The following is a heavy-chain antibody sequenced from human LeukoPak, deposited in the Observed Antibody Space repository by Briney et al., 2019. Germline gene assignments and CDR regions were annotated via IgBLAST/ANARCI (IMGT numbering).Heavy chain of an antibody. CDR1: GFTFSNYA. Sequence: PGGSLRLSCAASGFTFSNYAMHWVRQAPGKGLEWVSAISTSGGDTFYPDSVRGRFSISRDNSKNTLYLQMNSLRAEDTALYYCARVNGDYYFDSWGQGTLVTVSS. CDR3: ARVNGDYYFDS. V-gene: IGHV3-23*01. D-gene: IGHD4-17*01. CDR2: ISTSGGDT. J-gene: IGHJ4*02.